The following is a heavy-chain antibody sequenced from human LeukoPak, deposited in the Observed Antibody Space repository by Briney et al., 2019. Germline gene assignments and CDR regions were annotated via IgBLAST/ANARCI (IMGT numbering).Heavy chain of an antibody. CDR1: GYSFTSYW. J-gene: IGHJ5*02. D-gene: IGHD3-3*01. CDR2: IYPGDSDT. Sequence: GESLKISCKGSGYSFTSYWIGWVRQMPGKGLEGMGIIYPGDSDTRYSPSFQGQVTISADKSISTAYLQWSSLKASDTAMYYCAVTRTIFGVVIEYNWFDPWGQGTLVTVSS. CDR3: AVTRTIFGVVIEYNWFDP. V-gene: IGHV5-51*01.